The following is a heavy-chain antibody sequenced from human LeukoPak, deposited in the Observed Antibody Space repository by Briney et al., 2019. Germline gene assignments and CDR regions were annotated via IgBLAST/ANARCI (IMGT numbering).Heavy chain of an antibody. CDR3: AREDGYCSGGNCYSYFDS. CDR1: GFTFDDYG. J-gene: IGHJ4*02. CDR2: IKKTGTET. V-gene: IGHV3-7*01. Sequence: GGSLRLSCAASGFTFDDYGMSWVRQAPGKGLEWVAYIKKTGTETYYVDSVKGRFTITRDNTRNSLFLQMHSLRAEDTAVYFCAREDGYCSGGNCYSYFDSWGQGTLVTVSS. D-gene: IGHD2-15*01.